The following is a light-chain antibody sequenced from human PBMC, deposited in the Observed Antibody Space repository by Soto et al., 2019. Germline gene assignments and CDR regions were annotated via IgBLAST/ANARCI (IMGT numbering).Light chain of an antibody. CDR2: EVS. J-gene: IGLJ2*01. CDR3: SSYAGSNILV. Sequence: QSALTQPPSASGSPGQSVTISCTGTSSDVGGYNYVSWYQQHPGKAPKLMIYEVSKRPSGVPDRFSGSKSGNTASLTVSGLQAEDEAGYYCSSYAGSNILVFGGGTKLTVL. CDR1: SSDVGGYNY. V-gene: IGLV2-8*01.